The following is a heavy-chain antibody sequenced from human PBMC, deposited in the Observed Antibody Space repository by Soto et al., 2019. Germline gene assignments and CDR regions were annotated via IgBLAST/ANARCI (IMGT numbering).Heavy chain of an antibody. J-gene: IGHJ5*01. CDR3: ARNSYFGSRRRINWFDS. CDR2: ISHRGSI. Sequence: LSLTCAVYGGSFSGYYWNWIRQSPGEGLEWIGEISHRGSINYNPSLKSRVTISVDTSKNQFSLRLTSVTAADTAVYYCARNSYFGSRRRINWFDSWGQGTLVTVPQ. V-gene: IGHV4-34*01. D-gene: IGHD3-10*01. CDR1: GGSFSGYY.